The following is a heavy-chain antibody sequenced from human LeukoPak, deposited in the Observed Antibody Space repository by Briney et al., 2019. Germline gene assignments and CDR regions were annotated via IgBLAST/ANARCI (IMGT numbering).Heavy chain of an antibody. V-gene: IGHV1-69*05. J-gene: IGHJ4*02. Sequence: GASVKVSCKASGGTFSSYAISWVRQAPGQGLEWMGGIIPIFGTANYAQKFQGRVTITTDESTSTAYMELSSLRSEDTAVYYCARTSRYSSGWYGSFRAWGTLDHWGQGTLVTVSS. CDR1: GGTFSSYA. CDR3: ARTSRYSSGWYGSFRAWGTLDH. D-gene: IGHD6-19*01. CDR2: IIPIFGTA.